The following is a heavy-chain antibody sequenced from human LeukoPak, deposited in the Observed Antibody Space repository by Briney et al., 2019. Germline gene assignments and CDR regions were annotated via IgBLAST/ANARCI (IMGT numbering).Heavy chain of an antibody. V-gene: IGHV3-33*03. D-gene: IGHD1-7*01. J-gene: IGHJ3*01. CDR1: GLSVSTSV. CDR3: TKETNAFDA. CDR2: TWSDGVAK. Sequence: GGSLRLSCATSGLSVSTSVIHWVRQIPGRGLQWVAGTWSDGVAKYYEASVKGRFTISIDRSKNTVYLQMNNLRAEDTALYHCTKETNAFDAWGQGTLVTVSS.